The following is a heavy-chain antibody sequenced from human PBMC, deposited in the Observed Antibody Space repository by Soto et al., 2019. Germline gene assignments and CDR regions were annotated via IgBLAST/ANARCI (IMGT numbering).Heavy chain of an antibody. Sequence: GGSLRLSCAASGLTFSSYSMNWVRQAPGKGLEWVSYISSSSSTIYYADSVKGRFTISRDNAKNSLYLQMNSLRAEDTAVYYCERDDFCSSTSCGDACDIWGQGTMVTDSS. J-gene: IGHJ3*02. CDR3: ERDDFCSSTSCGDACDI. V-gene: IGHV3-48*01. CDR1: GLTFSSYS. D-gene: IGHD2-2*01. CDR2: ISSSSSTI.